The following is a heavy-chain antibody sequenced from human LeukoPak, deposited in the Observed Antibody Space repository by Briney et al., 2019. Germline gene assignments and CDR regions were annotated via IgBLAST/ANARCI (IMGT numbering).Heavy chain of an antibody. Sequence: ASVKVSCKTSGYTFTNYYMHWVRQAPGQGLEWMGIINPSDGSTNYAQKFQGRVTMTRDTSTSTVYMELSSLRSEDTAVFYCARVGQLVFHCWGQGTLVTVSS. J-gene: IGHJ4*02. CDR2: INPSDGST. CDR1: GYTFTNYY. D-gene: IGHD6-6*01. CDR3: ARVGQLVFHC. V-gene: IGHV1-46*03.